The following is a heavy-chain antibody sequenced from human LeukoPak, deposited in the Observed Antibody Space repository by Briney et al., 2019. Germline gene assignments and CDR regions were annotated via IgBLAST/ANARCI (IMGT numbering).Heavy chain of an antibody. J-gene: IGHJ4*02. CDR3: VRGMGGGVSNFDY. CDR1: GFTFSDYY. Sequence: PGGSLRLSCAASGFTFSDYYMTWIRQAPGKGLDWVSYISFSGSTIYYADSVKGRFIISRDTAKNSLYLQMNSLRAEDTAVYYCVRGMGGGVSNFDYWGQGTLVTASS. CDR2: ISFSGSTI. V-gene: IGHV3-11*04. D-gene: IGHD3-16*01.